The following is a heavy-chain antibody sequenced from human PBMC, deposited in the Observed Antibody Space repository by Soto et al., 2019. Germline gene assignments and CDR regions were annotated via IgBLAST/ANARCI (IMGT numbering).Heavy chain of an antibody. CDR1: EFTCRSHS. Sequence: PGGPMRLSWAAAEFTCRSHSRNWVRQDPGKGLEWVSSISSSSSYIYYADSVKGRFTISRDNAKNSLYLQMNSLRAEDTAVYYCARDIPIYCSRGSCYSGAFDYRGQGTLVTVSS. D-gene: IGHD2-15*01. CDR2: ISSSSSYI. CDR3: ARDIPIYCSRGSCYSGAFDY. V-gene: IGHV3-21*01. J-gene: IGHJ4*02.